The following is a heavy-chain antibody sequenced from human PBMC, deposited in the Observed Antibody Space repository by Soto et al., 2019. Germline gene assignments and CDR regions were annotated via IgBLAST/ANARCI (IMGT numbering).Heavy chain of an antibody. CDR3: ANAPIPDSLNDGFGX. D-gene: IGHD1-20*01. CDR2: IRYDGGST. Sequence: PGGSLRLSCAASGYTFDEYTMHWVRQTPGKGLEWVCLIRYDGGSTRYVYSVKVRFTISRDNRKNSLYLQMNSLRTEETALYYCANAPIPDSLNDGFGXWGQGTLVTVSX. J-gene: IGHJ4*02. V-gene: IGHV3-43*01. CDR1: GYTFDEYT.